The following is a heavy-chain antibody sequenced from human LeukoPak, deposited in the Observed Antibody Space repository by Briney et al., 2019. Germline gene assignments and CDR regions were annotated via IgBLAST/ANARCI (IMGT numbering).Heavy chain of an antibody. CDR1: GFTFSNFG. V-gene: IGHV3-48*01. Sequence: PGGSLRLSCAASGFTFSNFGMNWVRQAPGKGLEWISYICDSCNTNYYADSVKGRFTISRDNSKNTLYLQMNSLRAEDTAVYYCAKTRPLDSSSWSHGDYWGQGTLVTVSS. CDR3: AKTRPLDSSSWSHGDY. J-gene: IGHJ4*02. D-gene: IGHD6-13*01. CDR2: ICDSCNTN.